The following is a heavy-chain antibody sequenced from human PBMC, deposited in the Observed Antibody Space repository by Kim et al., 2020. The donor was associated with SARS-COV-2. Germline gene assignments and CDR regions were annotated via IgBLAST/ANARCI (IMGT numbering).Heavy chain of an antibody. D-gene: IGHD3-16*02. J-gene: IGHJ4*02. CDR2: INHSGST. CDR1: GGSFSGYY. Sequence: SETLSLTCAVYGGSFSGYYWSWIRQPPGKGLEWIGEINHSGSTNYNPSLKSRVTISVDTSKNQFSLKLISVTAADTAVYYWARAPPVQYDNIWGCYRPVHFDYWGQGTLVTVSS. CDR3: ARAPPVQYDNIWGCYRPVHFDY. V-gene: IGHV4-34*01.